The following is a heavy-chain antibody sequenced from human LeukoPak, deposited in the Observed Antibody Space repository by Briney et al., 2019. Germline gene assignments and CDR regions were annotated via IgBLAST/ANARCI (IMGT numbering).Heavy chain of an antibody. CDR2: IKQDGSEK. CDR1: GFTSSSYW. Sequence: PGGSLRLSCAASGFTSSSYWMSWVRQAPGKGLEWVANIKQDGSEKYYVDSVKGRFTISRDNAKNSLYLQMNSLRAEDTAVYYCALWGPLAAAGKFDYWGQGTLVTVSS. D-gene: IGHD6-13*01. CDR3: ALWGPLAAAGKFDY. V-gene: IGHV3-7*01. J-gene: IGHJ4*02.